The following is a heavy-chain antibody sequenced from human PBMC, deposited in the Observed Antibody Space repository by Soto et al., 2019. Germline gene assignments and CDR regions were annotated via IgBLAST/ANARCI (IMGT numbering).Heavy chain of an antibody. J-gene: IGHJ4*02. Sequence: EVQLLESGGGLVQPGGSLRLSCAASGFTFSSYAMTWVRQAPGKGLEWVSIISGSGGSTYYADSVKGRFTISRDNSKNPLYLQMNSLRAEDTAVYYCARRSSGWCFDYWGQGTLGTVSS. CDR3: ARRSSGWCFDY. CDR2: ISGSGGST. D-gene: IGHD6-19*01. V-gene: IGHV3-23*01. CDR1: GFTFSSYA.